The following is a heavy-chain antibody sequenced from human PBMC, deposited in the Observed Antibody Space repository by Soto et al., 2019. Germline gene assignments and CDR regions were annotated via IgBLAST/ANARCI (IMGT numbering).Heavy chain of an antibody. CDR1: GGSISSSSYY. CDR3: AIYSFGYFDY. D-gene: IGHD6-13*01. V-gene: IGHV4-39*07. J-gene: IGHJ4*02. Sequence: SETLSLTCTVSGGSISSSSYYWGWIRQPPGKGLEWIGSIYYSGSTNYNPSLKSRVTISVDTSKNQFSLKLSSVTAADTAVYYCAIYSFGYFDYWGQGTLVTVS. CDR2: IYYSGST.